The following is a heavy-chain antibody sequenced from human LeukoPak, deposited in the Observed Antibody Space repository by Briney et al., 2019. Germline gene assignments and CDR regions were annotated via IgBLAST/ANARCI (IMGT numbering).Heavy chain of an antibody. CDR1: GGTFSSYA. CDR2: NIPIFGTA. Sequence: SVKVSCKASGGTFSSYAISWVRQAPGQGLEWMGGNIPIFGTANYAQKFQGRVTITADESTSTAYMELSSLRSEDTAVYYCAIFEGYCSSTSCYWVPFDPWGQGTLVTVSS. J-gene: IGHJ5*02. V-gene: IGHV1-69*13. D-gene: IGHD2-2*01. CDR3: AIFEGYCSSTSCYWVPFDP.